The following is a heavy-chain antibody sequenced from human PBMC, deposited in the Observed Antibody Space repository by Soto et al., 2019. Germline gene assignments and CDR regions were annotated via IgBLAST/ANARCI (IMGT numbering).Heavy chain of an antibody. Sequence: QVPLQESGPRLVRPSGTLSLTCTVSSGSISTANWWRWVRQPPGRGLAWIGEIYHSGSTNYNLSLKSRVTLSVENSKNQFSRRLSSVTAADTGTYYCARRGGGVLLAATTPFDYWGQGTLVTVSS. CDR1: SGSISTANW. J-gene: IGHJ4*02. V-gene: IGHV4-4*02. CDR2: IYHSGST. CDR3: ARRGGGVLLAATTPFDY. D-gene: IGHD2-15*01.